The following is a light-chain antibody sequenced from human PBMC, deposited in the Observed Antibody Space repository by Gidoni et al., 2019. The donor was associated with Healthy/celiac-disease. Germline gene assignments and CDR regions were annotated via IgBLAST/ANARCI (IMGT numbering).Light chain of an antibody. CDR1: ALPKQY. Sequence: SYELTQPPSVSVSPGQTARITCSGDALPKQYAYWYQQKPGKAPVLVIYKDSERPSGIPERFSGSSSGTTVTLTISGVQAEDEADYYCQSADSSGTYVWVFGGGTKLTVL. CDR3: QSADSSGTYVWV. CDR2: KDS. V-gene: IGLV3-25*03. J-gene: IGLJ3*02.